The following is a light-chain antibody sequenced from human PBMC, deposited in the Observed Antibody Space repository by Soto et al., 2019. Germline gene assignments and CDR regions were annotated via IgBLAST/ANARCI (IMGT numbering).Light chain of an antibody. CDR2: AAS. J-gene: IGKJ3*01. CDR3: QQLNSYSFT. CDR1: QGISSY. Sequence: DIQLTQSPSFLSASVGDRVTITCRASQGISSYLAWYQQKPGKAPKLLIYAASTLQSGVPSRFSGSGSGTECTLTSSSMQPEEFATYYCQQLNSYSFTFGPGTKVDIK. V-gene: IGKV1-9*01.